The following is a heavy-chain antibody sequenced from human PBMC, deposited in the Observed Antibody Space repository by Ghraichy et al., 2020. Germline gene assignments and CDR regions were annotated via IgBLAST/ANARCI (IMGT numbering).Heavy chain of an antibody. Sequence: ETLSLTCAVYGGSFSGYYWSWIRQPPGKGLEWIGEINHSGSTNYNPSLKSRVTISVDTSKNQFSLKLSSVTAADTAVYYCARVKRGSTVVTPKYYYGMDVWGQGTTVTVSS. CDR1: GGSFSGYY. V-gene: IGHV4-34*01. D-gene: IGHD4-23*01. CDR2: INHSGST. J-gene: IGHJ6*02. CDR3: ARVKRGSTVVTPKYYYGMDV.